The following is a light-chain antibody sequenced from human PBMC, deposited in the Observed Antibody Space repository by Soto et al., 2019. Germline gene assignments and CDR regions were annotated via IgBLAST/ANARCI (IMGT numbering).Light chain of an antibody. V-gene: IGKV3-20*01. CDR2: VAS. CDR1: QSVGSNY. J-gene: IGKJ4*01. CDR3: QHYATSPHT. Sequence: EIVLTQSPGTPSLSPGERTTLSCRASQSVGSNYLAWYQQKPGQAPRLLIYVASSRATGIPDRFSGSWSGTAFTLTISRLEPGDSAVYYCQHYATSPHTFGGGTKVEIK.